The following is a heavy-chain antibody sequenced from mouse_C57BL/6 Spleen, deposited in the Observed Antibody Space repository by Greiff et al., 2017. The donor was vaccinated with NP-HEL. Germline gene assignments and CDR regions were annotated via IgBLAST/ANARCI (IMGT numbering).Heavy chain of an antibody. J-gene: IGHJ1*03. V-gene: IGHV1-15*01. CDR3: TRWYYVSSSWYFDV. Sequence: VQLQQSGAELVRPGASVTLSCKASGYTFTDYEMHWVKQTPVHGLEWIGAIDPETGGTAYNQKFKGKAILTADKSSSTAYMELRSLTSEDSAVYYCTRWYYVSSSWYFDVWGTGTTVTVSS. CDR1: GYTFTDYE. D-gene: IGHD1-1*01. CDR2: IDPETGGT.